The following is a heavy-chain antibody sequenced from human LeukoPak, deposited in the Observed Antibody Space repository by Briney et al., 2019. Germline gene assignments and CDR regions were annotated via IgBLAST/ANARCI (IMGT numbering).Heavy chain of an antibody. D-gene: IGHD3-16*02. CDR1: GGSFSGYY. V-gene: IGHV4-34*01. J-gene: IGHJ4*02. CDR3: ARSSGYVWASYRPTTYFDY. CDR2: INHSGST. Sequence: PSETLSLTCAVYGGSFSGYYWSWIRQPPGKGLEWIGEINHSGSTNYNPSLKSRVTISVDTSKNQFSLKLSSVTAADTAVYYCARSSGYVWASYRPTTYFDYWGQGTLVTVSS.